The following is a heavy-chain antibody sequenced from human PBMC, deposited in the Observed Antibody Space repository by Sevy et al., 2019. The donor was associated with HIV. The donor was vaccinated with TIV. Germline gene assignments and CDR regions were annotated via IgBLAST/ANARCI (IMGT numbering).Heavy chain of an antibody. Sequence: ASVKVSCKASGYTFTSYYMHWVRQAPGQGLEWMGIINPSGGCSSYAQKFQGRVTMNRDTSTSTVYMELSSLRSEDTSVYYCARDGGIVVVPAADTNTYFDYWGQGTLVTVSS. CDR3: ARDGGIVVVPAADTNTYFDY. J-gene: IGHJ4*02. V-gene: IGHV1-46*01. D-gene: IGHD2-2*01. CDR2: INPSGGCS. CDR1: GYTFTSYY.